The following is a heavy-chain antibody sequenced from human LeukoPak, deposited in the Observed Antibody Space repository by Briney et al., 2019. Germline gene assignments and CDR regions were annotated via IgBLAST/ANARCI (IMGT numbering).Heavy chain of an antibody. D-gene: IGHD3-10*01. CDR3: ARQPMVRTYYYYYMDV. J-gene: IGHJ6*03. V-gene: IGHV4-59*08. CDR2: IYYSGST. CDR1: GGSISSYY. Sequence: PSETLSLTCTVSGGSISSYYWSWIRQPPGKGLEWIGYIYYSGSTNYNPSLKSRVTISVDTSKNQFSLKLSSVTAADAAVYYCARQPMVRTYYYYYMDVWGKGTTVTISS.